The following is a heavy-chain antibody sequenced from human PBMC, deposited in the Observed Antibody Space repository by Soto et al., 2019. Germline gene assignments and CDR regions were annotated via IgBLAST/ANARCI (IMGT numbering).Heavy chain of an antibody. CDR1: GDSISNYY. V-gene: IGHV4-59*01. CDR3: ARDQGIASSGPFDY. Sequence: QVQLQESGPGLVKPSETLSLTCTVSGDSISNYYWSWIRQAPGKGLEWIGFIYHSGNTNYNPSLKSRVNLSIDTSKSQFSLKLNSVTAADTAVYYCARDQGIASSGPFDYWGPGTLVTVSS. CDR2: IYHSGNT. D-gene: IGHD6-13*01. J-gene: IGHJ4*02.